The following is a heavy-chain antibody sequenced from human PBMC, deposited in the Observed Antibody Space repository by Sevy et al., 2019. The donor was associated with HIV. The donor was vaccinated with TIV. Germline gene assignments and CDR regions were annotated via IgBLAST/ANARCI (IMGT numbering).Heavy chain of an antibody. D-gene: IGHD2-15*01. CDR2: ISSDGITK. J-gene: IGHJ5*02. Sequence: GGSLRLSCAASGFTFSDYAMHWVRQAPGKGLEWVSIISSDGITKYYADSVEGRFTISRDNSENSLYQQMNSLTPEDTAEYYWAREEAPNRNIRYCSGDNCFYNSFDPWGQGTLVTVSS. CDR3: AREEAPNRNIRYCSGDNCFYNSFDP. V-gene: IGHV3-30-3*01. CDR1: GFTFSDYA.